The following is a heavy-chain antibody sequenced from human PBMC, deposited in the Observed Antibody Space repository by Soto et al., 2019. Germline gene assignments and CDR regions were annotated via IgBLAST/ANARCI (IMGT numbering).Heavy chain of an antibody. J-gene: IGHJ6*02. V-gene: IGHV1-18*01. CDR2: ISAYNGNT. D-gene: IGHD3-22*01. CDR3: ARDSDDSSVKDYYYYGMDV. Sequence: ASVKVSCKASGYTFTSYGISWVRQAPGQGLEWMGWISAYNGNTNYAQKLQGRVTMTTDTSTSTAYMELRSLRSDDTAVYYCARDSDDSSVKDYYYYGMDVWGQGTTVTVSS. CDR1: GYTFTSYG.